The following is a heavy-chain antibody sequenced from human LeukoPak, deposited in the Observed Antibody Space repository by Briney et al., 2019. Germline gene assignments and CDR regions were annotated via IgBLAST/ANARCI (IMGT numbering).Heavy chain of an antibody. CDR3: AKPQYYDSSGYVNYYYYYYMDV. CDR2: IYPDGNNK. D-gene: IGHD3-22*01. Sequence: GGSLRLSCGASGFIFRSYGMHWVRQAPGKGLEWVACIYPDGNNKDYADSVKGRFIISRDNSKNTLFLQMNSLRAEDTAVYYCAKPQYYDSSGYVNYYYYYYMDVWGKGTTVTVSS. CDR1: GFIFRSYG. V-gene: IGHV3-30*02. J-gene: IGHJ6*03.